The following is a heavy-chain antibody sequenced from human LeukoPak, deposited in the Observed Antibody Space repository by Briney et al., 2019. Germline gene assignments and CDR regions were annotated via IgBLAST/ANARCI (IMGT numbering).Heavy chain of an antibody. CDR3: AKDEFVASDFTGAFDI. D-gene: IGHD2-8*02. CDR2: ISASGSAI. CDR1: GFTFRSYE. J-gene: IGHJ3*02. Sequence: GGSLRLSCAASGFTFRSYEMNWVRQAPGKGLEWVSYISASGSAIDYADSVKGRFTISRDNVKNSLYLQMNSLRAEDMALYYCAKDEFVASDFTGAFDIWGQGTMVTVSS. V-gene: IGHV3-48*03.